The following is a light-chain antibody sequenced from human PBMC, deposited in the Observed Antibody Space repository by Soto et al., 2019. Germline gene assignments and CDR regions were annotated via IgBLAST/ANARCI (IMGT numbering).Light chain of an antibody. V-gene: IGKV3-11*01. CDR2: DAY. Sequence: EIGLTQSPSTLSLSPGERATLSCRASQSFRGLLAWYQQKPGQAPRLLIYDAYNRATGIPPRFSGSGSGTDFTLTISSLEPEDSAVYYCQQRHMWPITFGQGTRLEIK. CDR3: QQRHMWPIT. CDR1: QSFRGL. J-gene: IGKJ5*01.